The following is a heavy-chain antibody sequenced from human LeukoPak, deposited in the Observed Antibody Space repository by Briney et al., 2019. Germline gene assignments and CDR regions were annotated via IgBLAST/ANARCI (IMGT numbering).Heavy chain of an antibody. CDR2: ISSSGSTI. Sequence: GGSLRLSCAASGFTFSSYEMNWVRQAPGKGLEWVSYISSSGSTIYYADSVKGRFTISRDNAKNSLYLQMNSLRAEDTAVYYCARVGSSPQRGFDYWGQGTLVTVSS. D-gene: IGHD2-15*01. V-gene: IGHV3-48*03. CDR3: ARVGSSPQRGFDY. CDR1: GFTFSSYE. J-gene: IGHJ4*02.